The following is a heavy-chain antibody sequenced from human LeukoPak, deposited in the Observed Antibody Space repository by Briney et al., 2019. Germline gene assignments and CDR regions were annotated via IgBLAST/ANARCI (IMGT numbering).Heavy chain of an antibody. CDR1: GFTFSSYG. CDR2: ISYDGSNK. V-gene: IGHV3-30*18. J-gene: IGHJ4*02. Sequence: GGSLRLSCAASGFTFSSYGVHWVRQAPGKGLEWVAVISYDGSNKYYADSVKGRFTISRDNSKNTLYLQMNSLRAEDTAVYYCAKVGLRDGYNYYFDYWGQGTLVTVSS. CDR3: AKVGLRDGYNYYFDY. D-gene: IGHD5-24*01.